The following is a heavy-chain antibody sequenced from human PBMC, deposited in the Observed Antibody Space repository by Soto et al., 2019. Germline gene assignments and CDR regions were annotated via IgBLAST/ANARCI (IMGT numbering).Heavy chain of an antibody. CDR1: GFTFSSYG. CDR2: IWYDGSNK. D-gene: IGHD3-22*01. Sequence: QPGGSLRLSCAASGFTFSSYGMHWVRQAPGKGLEWVAVIWYDGSNKYYADSVKGRFTISRDNSKNTLYLQMNSLRAEDTAVYYCARTNTMIVVVIGPVAYYFDYWGQGTLVTVSS. CDR3: ARTNTMIVVVIGPVAYYFDY. V-gene: IGHV3-33*01. J-gene: IGHJ4*02.